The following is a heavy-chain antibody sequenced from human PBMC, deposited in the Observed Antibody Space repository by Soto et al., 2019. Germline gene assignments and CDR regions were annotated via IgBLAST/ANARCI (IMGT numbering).Heavy chain of an antibody. Sequence: VQLVESGGGVVQPGGSLRLSCAASGFIFNNYAMHWVRQAPGKGLEWVAVISYDGSKKYDADSVKGRCTISRDNSTNTLYLHMNRLRAEDTAVYDCASQLMTIGSFDYWGQGTLVTVSS. J-gene: IGHJ4*02. V-gene: IGHV3-30-3*01. D-gene: IGHD1-1*01. CDR2: ISYDGSKK. CDR3: ASQLMTIGSFDY. CDR1: GFIFNNYA.